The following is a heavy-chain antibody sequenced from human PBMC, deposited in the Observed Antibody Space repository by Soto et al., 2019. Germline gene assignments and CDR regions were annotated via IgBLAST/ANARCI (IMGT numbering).Heavy chain of an antibody. D-gene: IGHD2-15*01. J-gene: IGHJ4*02. CDR2: IYHSGST. CDR1: GGSISSNDW. V-gene: IGHV4-4*02. CDR3: ARREGDCRGGSCPYYHD. Sequence: QVQLQESGPGLVKPSETLSLTCTVSGGSISSNDWWSWVRQTPGKGLEWIGEIYHSGSTNYNPSLNSRGTLTLDKSKNYFSLGLNFVTAADTAVYYCARREGDCRGGSCPYYHDWGQGTLVTASS.